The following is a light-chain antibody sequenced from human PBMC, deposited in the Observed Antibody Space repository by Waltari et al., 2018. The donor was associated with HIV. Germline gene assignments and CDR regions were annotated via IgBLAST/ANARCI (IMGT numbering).Light chain of an antibody. CDR2: DVI. CDR3: CSSAGKYTFV. J-gene: IGLJ1*01. CDR1: TNDVGAYNY. V-gene: IGLV2-11*01. Sequence: QSALTQSRSVSGSPGQSITISCTGTTNDVGAYNYVSWYQQPPGRAPKLLIFDVIKRPSGVPDRVSASKSGNTSSRTISGLQAEDEADYYCCSSAGKYTFVFGTGTKVTVL.